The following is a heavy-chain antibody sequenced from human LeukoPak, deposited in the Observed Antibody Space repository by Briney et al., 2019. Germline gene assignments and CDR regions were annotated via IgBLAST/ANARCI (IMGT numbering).Heavy chain of an antibody. Sequence: GASVKVSCKASGYTFTSYGISWVRQATGQGLEWMGWMNPNSGNTGYAQKLQGRVTMTRNTSISTAYMELSSLRSEDTAVYYCARVYTEGIYDLDYWGQGTLVTVSS. D-gene: IGHD3-3*01. CDR1: GYTFTSYG. J-gene: IGHJ4*02. CDR3: ARVYTEGIYDLDY. V-gene: IGHV1-8*02. CDR2: MNPNSGNT.